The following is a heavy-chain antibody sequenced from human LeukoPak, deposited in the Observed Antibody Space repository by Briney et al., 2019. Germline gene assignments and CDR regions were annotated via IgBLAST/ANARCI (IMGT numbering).Heavy chain of an antibody. CDR2: IIPIFGTA. D-gene: IGHD5-18*01. V-gene: IGHV1-69*01. J-gene: IGHJ4*02. CDR1: GGTFSSYA. CDR3: ARGGYSYGLDDY. Sequence: SVKVSCKASGGTFSSYAISWVRQAPGQGLEWMGGIIPIFGTANYAQKFQGRVTITADESTSTAYMELSSLRSEDTAVYYCARGGYSYGLDDYWGQETLVTVSS.